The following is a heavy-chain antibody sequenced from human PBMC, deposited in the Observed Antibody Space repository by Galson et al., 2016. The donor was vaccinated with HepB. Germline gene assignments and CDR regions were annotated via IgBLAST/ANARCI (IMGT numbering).Heavy chain of an antibody. J-gene: IGHJ3*01. CDR3: TRDRVEVLQDNLVIIPTREYLFDV. V-gene: IGHV4-59*01. CDR2: ISYTGST. Sequence: LSLTCTVSGGSINTYYWSWIRQPPGKGLEWIGYISYTGSTNYNPSLKSRVSMSLDTSKNQFSLNLTSVTAADTAVYYCTRDRVEVLQDNLVIIPTREYLFDVWGQGILVTVSS. CDR1: GGSINTYY. D-gene: IGHD2-21*01.